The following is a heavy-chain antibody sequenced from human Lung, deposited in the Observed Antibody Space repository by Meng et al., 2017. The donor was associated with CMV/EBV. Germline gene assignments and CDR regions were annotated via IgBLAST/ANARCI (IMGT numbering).Heavy chain of an antibody. CDR2: IDGTGRT. CDR3: ARLTGTVYVHWFDS. Sequence: GSLRLXXAVYGGSFSGSYWHWIRQPPGMGLEWIGEIDGTGRTKYSPSLNSRVTILLDTSKKQFSLELSSVTAADTAVYYCARLTGTVYVHWFDSWGQGTXVTVSS. D-gene: IGHD1-7*01. J-gene: IGHJ5*01. V-gene: IGHV4-34*01. CDR1: GGSFSGSY.